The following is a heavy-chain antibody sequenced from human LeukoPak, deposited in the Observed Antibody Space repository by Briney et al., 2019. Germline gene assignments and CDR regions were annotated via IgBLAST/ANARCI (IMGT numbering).Heavy chain of an antibody. CDR2: ISSNGGST. J-gene: IGHJ4*02. D-gene: IGHD3-10*01. V-gene: IGHV3-64D*06. CDR3: VKDSSSGSYFDY. CDR1: GFTFSRYA. Sequence: QPGGPLRLSCSASGFTFSRYAMHWVRQAPGKGLEYVSAISSNGGSTYYADSVKGRFTISGDNSRNTLRLQMSSLRVEDTAVYYCVKDSSSGSYFDYWGQGTLVTVSS.